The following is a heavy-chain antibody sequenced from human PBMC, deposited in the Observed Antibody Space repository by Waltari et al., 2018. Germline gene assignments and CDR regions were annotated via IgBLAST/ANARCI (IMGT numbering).Heavy chain of an antibody. CDR2: IKQDGSEK. V-gene: IGHV3-7*01. CDR3: ARHCSGGSCGPLPLDY. CDR1: GFTFSSYW. D-gene: IGHD2-15*01. Sequence: EVQLVESGGGLVQPGGSLRLSCAASGFTFSSYWMSWVRQAPGKGLEWVANIKQDGSEKYYVDSLKGRFTISRDNAKNSLYLQMNSLRAEDTAVYYCARHCSGGSCGPLPLDYWGQGTLVTVSS. J-gene: IGHJ4*02.